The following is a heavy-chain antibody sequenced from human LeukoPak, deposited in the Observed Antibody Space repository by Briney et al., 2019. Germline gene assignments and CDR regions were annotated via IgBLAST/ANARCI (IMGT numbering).Heavy chain of an antibody. V-gene: IGHV4-38-2*02. CDR1: GYSISSGYY. Sequence: SETLSLTCTVSGYSISSGYYWGWIRQPPGKGLEWIGSIYYSGSTYYNPSLKSRVTISVDTSKNQFSLKLSSVTAADTAVYYCARGYSIDYWGQGTLVTVSS. CDR3: ARGYSIDY. J-gene: IGHJ4*02. D-gene: IGHD1-26*01. CDR2: IYYSGST.